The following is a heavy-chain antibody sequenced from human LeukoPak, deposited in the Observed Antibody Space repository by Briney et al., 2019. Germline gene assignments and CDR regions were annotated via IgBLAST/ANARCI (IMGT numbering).Heavy chain of an antibody. Sequence: SETLSLTCAVYGGSFSGYYWSWIRQPPGKGLEWIGEINHSGSTNYNPSLKSRVTISQDTSKNQFSLKLSSVAAADTAVYYCARGFYIAKNAGVFDMWGQGTMVTVSS. CDR2: INHSGST. J-gene: IGHJ3*02. CDR3: ARGFYIAKNAGVFDM. V-gene: IGHV4-34*01. D-gene: IGHD1-1*01. CDR1: GGSFSGYY.